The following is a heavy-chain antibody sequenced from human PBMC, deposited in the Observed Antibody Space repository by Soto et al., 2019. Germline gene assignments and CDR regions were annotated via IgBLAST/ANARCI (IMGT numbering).Heavy chain of an antibody. V-gene: IGHV1-69*02. CDR1: GGTFNFYS. D-gene: IGHD3-16*01. CDR3: ATNYDSGSAHFDY. CDR2: VIPMVGMS. Sequence: QVQLVQSGAEVKKPGSSVKVSCTASGGTFNFYSISWVRQAPGQGLEWVGRVIPMVGMSEYAQKFQGRVTITADKSTSTAYMNLRSLRSEDTAVYYCATNYDSGSAHFDYWGQGTLVTVSS. J-gene: IGHJ4*02.